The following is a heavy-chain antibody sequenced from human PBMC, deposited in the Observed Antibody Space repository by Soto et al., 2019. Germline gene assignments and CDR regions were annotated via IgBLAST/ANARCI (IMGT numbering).Heavy chain of an antibody. CDR3: ARLTGTTSRPLYPDY. CDR1: GYSFTSYW. CDR2: IYPGDSDT. Sequence: ESLKISCKGSGYSFTSYWIGWVRQMPGKGLEWMGIIYPGDSDTRYSPSFQGQVTISADKSISTAYLQWSSLKASDTAMYYCARLTGTTSRPLYPDYWGQGTLVTVSS. D-gene: IGHD1-20*01. J-gene: IGHJ4*02. V-gene: IGHV5-51*01.